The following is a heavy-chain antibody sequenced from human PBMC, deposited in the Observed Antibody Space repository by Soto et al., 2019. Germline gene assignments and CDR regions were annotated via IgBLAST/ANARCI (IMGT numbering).Heavy chain of an antibody. D-gene: IGHD3-16*01. J-gene: IGHJ6*02. V-gene: IGHV4-4*07. Sequence: SSETLSLTCTVSGASINSYHWSWIRQPAGKGLEWIGRMYTSRNSNYNPSLQSRVTMSLDTSKNEFSLNLSSVTAADTAVYYCAKNSWGGMDVWGQGTKVTVSS. CDR2: MYTSRNS. CDR1: GASINSYH. CDR3: AKNSWGGMDV.